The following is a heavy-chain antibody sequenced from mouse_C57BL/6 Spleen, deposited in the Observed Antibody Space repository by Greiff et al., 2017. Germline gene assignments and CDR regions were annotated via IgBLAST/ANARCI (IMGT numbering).Heavy chain of an antibody. CDR3: ARETGTWFAY. D-gene: IGHD4-1*01. Sequence: VQLQQSGPELVKPGASVKIPCKASGYTFTDYNMDWVKQSHGKSLEWIGDINPNNGGTIYNQKFKGKATLTVDKSSSTSYMELRSLTAENTAVYYCARETGTWFAYWGQGTLVTVSA. V-gene: IGHV1-18*01. CDR1: GYTFTDYN. J-gene: IGHJ3*01. CDR2: INPNNGGT.